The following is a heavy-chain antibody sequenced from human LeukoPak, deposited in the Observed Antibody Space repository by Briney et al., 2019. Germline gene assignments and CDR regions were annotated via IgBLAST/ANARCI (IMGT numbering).Heavy chain of an antibody. CDR1: GFTFDSYS. D-gene: IGHD3-3*02. CDR2: ISRSSSYI. CDR3: ARAIGLANVDFDY. Sequence: WGSLRLSCAASGFTFDSYSMYWVRQAPRKGLEWVSSISRSSSYIYYTDSVKGRFTISRDNGKRSLYLQMNSLRAEDTAVYYCARAIGLANVDFDYRGQGIPVTVSS. V-gene: IGHV3-21*01. J-gene: IGHJ4*02.